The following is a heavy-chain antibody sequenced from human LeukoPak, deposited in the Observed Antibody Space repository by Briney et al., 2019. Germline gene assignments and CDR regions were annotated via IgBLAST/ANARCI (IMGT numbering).Heavy chain of an antibody. CDR3: ARVDDLDAFDI. CDR1: GYTFTGYH. J-gene: IGHJ3*02. Sequence: SCKASGYTFTGYHMHWVRQAPGKGLEWVAVISDDGSNKYYADSVKGRFTISRDNSKNTLYLQMNRLRAEDTAVYYCARVDDLDAFDIWGQGTMVTVSS. CDR2: ISDDGSNK. V-gene: IGHV3-30*04. D-gene: IGHD2-2*03.